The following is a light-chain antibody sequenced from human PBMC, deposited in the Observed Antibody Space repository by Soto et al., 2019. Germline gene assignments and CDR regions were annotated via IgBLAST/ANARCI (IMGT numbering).Light chain of an antibody. CDR1: SSDVGGYNY. V-gene: IGLV2-8*01. J-gene: IGLJ1*01. Sequence: QSALTQPPSASGSPGQSVTISCTGTSSDVGGYNYVSWYQQHPGKAPKLMIYEVSKRPSGVPDRFSGSKSGNTASLSVSGLQDEDEADYFCNAQADNGKHVFGTGTKLTVL. CDR2: EVS. CDR3: NAQADNGKHV.